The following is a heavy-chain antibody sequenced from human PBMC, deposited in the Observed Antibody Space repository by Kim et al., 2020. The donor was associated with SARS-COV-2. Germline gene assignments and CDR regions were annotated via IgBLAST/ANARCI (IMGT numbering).Heavy chain of an antibody. D-gene: IGHD6-13*01. J-gene: IGHJ6*02. CDR1: GFTVSSNY. V-gene: IGHV3-53*01. CDR3: ARDEAAAGTDYYGMDV. CDR2: IYSGGST. Sequence: GGSLRLSCAASGFTVSSNYMSWVRQAPGKGLEWVSVIYSGGSTYYADSVKGRFTISRDNSKNTLYLQMNSLRAEDTAVYYCARDEAAAGTDYYGMDVWGQGTTVTVSS.